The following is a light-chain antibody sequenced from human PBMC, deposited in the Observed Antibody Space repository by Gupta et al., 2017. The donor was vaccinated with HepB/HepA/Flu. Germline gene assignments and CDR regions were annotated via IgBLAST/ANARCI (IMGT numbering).Light chain of an antibody. CDR3: SSYTSSNSVI. V-gene: IGLV2-14*03. CDR1: SSDISAFNL. J-gene: IGLJ2*01. Sequence: LTQPASVSGSPGQSITISCTGTSSDISAFNLVSWYQQHPGKAPKLGMCDVSNRPSGVSSRFSGSKSDNTASLTISGLQAEDEADYYCSSYTSSNSVIFGGGTNLTVL. CDR2: DVS.